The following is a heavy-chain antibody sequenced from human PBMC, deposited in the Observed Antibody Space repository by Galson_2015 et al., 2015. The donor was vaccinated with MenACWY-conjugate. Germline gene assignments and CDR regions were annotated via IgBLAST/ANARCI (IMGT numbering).Heavy chain of an antibody. CDR3: ARVLLYSNGWYFAY. Sequence: QSGAEVKKPGESLRISCKGSGYSFTSYWLVWVRQLPGKGLEWMGIIYPGDSDTRYSPSFQGQVTISADKSISTAYLQWSSLKASDTAMYYCARVLLYSNGWYFAYWGQGTLVSVSS. CDR1: GYSFTSYW. V-gene: IGHV5-51*01. D-gene: IGHD6-19*01. CDR2: IYPGDSDT. J-gene: IGHJ4*02.